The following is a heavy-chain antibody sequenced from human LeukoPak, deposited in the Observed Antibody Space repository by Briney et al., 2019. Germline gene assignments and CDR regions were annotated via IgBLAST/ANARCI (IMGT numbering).Heavy chain of an antibody. CDR3: ARAPSVVSWYWGYNWFAP. Sequence: ASVKVSCKASGYTFTSYDINWVRQATGQGLEWMGWMNPNSGNTGYAQKFQGRVTMTRNTSISTAYMELSSLTSEETAVSYCARAPSVVSWYWGYNWFAPWGQGTLVTVSS. D-gene: IGHD6-13*01. J-gene: IGHJ5*02. CDR2: MNPNSGNT. V-gene: IGHV1-8*01. CDR1: GYTFTSYD.